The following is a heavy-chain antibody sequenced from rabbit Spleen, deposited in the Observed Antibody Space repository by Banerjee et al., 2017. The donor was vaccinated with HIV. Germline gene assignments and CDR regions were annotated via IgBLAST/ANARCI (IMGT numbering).Heavy chain of an antibody. D-gene: IGHD8-1*01. CDR1: GFSFSSSDY. Sequence: LEESGGGLVQPEGSLALTCKASGFSFSSSDYICWVRQAPGKGLEWISCIAGSSSGFTHSATWAKGRFTISKTSSTTVTLQMTSLTVADTATYFCARDTGSSFSSYGMDLWGQGTLVTVS. CDR2: IAGSSSGFT. CDR3: ARDTGSSFSSYGMDL. V-gene: IGHV1S45*01. J-gene: IGHJ6*01.